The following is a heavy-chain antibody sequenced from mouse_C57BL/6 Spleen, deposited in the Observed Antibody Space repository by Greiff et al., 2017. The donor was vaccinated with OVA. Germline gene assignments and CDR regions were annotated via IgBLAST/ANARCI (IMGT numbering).Heavy chain of an antibody. CDR2: ISYDGSN. CDR3: AREGGSYYSNDEGFAY. CDR1: GYSITSGYY. V-gene: IGHV3-6*01. D-gene: IGHD2-5*01. J-gene: IGHJ3*01. Sequence: EVKLEESGPGLVKPSQSLSLTCSVTGYSITSGYYWNWIRQFPGNKLEWMGYISYDGSNNYNPSLKNRISITRDTSKNQFFLKLNSVTTEDTATYYGAREGGSYYSNDEGFAYWGQGTLVTVSA.